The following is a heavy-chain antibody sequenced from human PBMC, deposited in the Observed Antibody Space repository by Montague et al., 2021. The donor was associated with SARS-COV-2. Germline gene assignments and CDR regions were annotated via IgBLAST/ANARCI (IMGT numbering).Heavy chain of an antibody. D-gene: IGHD3-22*01. J-gene: IGHJ4*02. V-gene: IGHV4-34*01. Sequence: SETLSLTCAVYDGSFSDYSWTWIRQPPGKGLEWIGEINHRGSTNYNPSLKSRVAISVDTSKNQFSLKMTSVTASDTAVYYCARGRQHINMVVVVVTGGKYYFELWGQGTLVAVSS. CDR3: ARGRQHINMVVVVVTGGKYYFEL. CDR2: INHRGST. CDR1: DGSFSDYS.